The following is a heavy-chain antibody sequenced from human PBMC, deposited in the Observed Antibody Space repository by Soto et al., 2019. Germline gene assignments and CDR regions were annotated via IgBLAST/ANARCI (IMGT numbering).Heavy chain of an antibody. CDR2: IYPGDSDT. CDR1: GYSFTSYW. J-gene: IGHJ5*02. V-gene: IGHV5-51*01. CDR3: ARHYHYDILTGYYSENWFDP. D-gene: IGHD3-9*01. Sequence: GESLKISCKGSGYSFTSYWIGWVRQMPGKGLEWMGIIYPGDSDTRYSSSFQGQVTISADKSISTAYLQWSSLKASDTAMYYCARHYHYDILTGYYSENWFDPWGQGTLVTVSS.